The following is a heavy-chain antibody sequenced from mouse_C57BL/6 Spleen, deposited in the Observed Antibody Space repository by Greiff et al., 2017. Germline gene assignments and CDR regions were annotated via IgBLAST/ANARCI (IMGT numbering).Heavy chain of an antibody. Sequence: EVQLQQSGPELVKPGASVKISCKASGYTFTDYYMNWVKQSHGKSLEWIGDINPNNGGTSYNQTFKGKATLTVDKSSSTAYMELRSLTSEDSAVYYCARLYYGSSYVAWFAYWGQGTLVTVSA. V-gene: IGHV1-26*01. CDR1: GYTFTDYY. CDR3: ARLYYGSSYVAWFAY. J-gene: IGHJ3*01. D-gene: IGHD1-1*01. CDR2: INPNNGGT.